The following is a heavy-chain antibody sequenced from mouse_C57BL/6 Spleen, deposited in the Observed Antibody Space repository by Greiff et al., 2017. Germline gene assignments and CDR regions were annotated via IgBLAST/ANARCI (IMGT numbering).Heavy chain of an antibody. V-gene: IGHV1-80*01. J-gene: IGHJ4*01. CDR3: ARSGQLRLPFYAIDY. CDR1: GYAFSSYW. Sequence: VKLQQSGAELVKPGASVKISCKASGYAFSSYWMNWVKQRPGKGLEWIGQIYPGDGDTNYNGKFKGKATLTADKSSSTAYMQLSSLTSEDSAVYFCARSGQLRLPFYAIDYWGQGTSVTVSS. D-gene: IGHD3-2*02. CDR2: IYPGDGDT.